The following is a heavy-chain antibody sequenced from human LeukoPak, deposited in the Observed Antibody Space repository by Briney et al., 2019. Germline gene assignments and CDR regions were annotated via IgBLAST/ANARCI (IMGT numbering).Heavy chain of an antibody. CDR1: GGTFSSYA. Sequence: GSSVKVSCKASGGTFSSYAISWVRQAPGQGLEWMGGIIPIFGTANYAQKFQGRVTITTDESTSTAYMELSSRRSEDTAVYYCARAYYTYYYDSSGYYDHGYFQHWGQGTLVTVSS. J-gene: IGHJ1*01. CDR2: IIPIFGTA. D-gene: IGHD3-22*01. CDR3: ARAYYTYYYDSSGYYDHGYFQH. V-gene: IGHV1-69*05.